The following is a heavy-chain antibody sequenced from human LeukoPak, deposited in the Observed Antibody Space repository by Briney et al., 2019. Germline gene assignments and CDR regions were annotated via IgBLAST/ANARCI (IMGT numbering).Heavy chain of an antibody. J-gene: IGHJ3*02. Sequence: TLSLTCTVSGGSISSYYWSWIRQPPGKALEWLARIDWDDDKYYSTSLKTRLTISKDTSKNQVVLTMTNMDSVDTATYYCARINYGSGSYAFDIWGQGTMVTVSS. CDR2: IDWDDDK. V-gene: IGHV2-70*11. D-gene: IGHD3-10*01. CDR3: ARINYGSGSYAFDI. CDR1: GGSISSYY.